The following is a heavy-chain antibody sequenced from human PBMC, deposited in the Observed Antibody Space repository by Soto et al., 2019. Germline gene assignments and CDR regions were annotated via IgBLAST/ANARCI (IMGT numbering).Heavy chain of an antibody. J-gene: IGHJ3*02. D-gene: IGHD5-18*01. CDR2: INPSGGST. Sequence: ASVRVSCKAAGYTFTSYYMHWVRQAPGQGLEWMGIINPSGGSTSYAQKFQGRVTMTRDTSTSTVYMELSSLRSEDTAVYYCARGAQPGAFDIWGQGTMVTVSS. CDR3: ARGAQPGAFDI. CDR1: GYTFTSYY. V-gene: IGHV1-46*01.